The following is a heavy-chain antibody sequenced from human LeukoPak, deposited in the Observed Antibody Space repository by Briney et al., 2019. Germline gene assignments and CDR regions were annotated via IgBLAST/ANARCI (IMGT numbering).Heavy chain of an antibody. CDR3: AREYQRGNDY. D-gene: IGHD2-2*01. CDR1: GYTFSVYY. Sequence: ASVKVSCKTSGYTFSVYYMHWVRQAPGQGLERMGWVHPNSGGTNYAQKFQGRVTMTSDTSISTAYMELSSLRSDDTAVYYCAREYQRGNDYWGQGTLVTVSS. CDR2: VHPNSGGT. V-gene: IGHV1-2*02. J-gene: IGHJ4*02.